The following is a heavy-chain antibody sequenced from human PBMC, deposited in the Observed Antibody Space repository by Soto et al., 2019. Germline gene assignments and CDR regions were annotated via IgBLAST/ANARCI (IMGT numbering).Heavy chain of an antibody. J-gene: IGHJ4*02. D-gene: IGHD3-10*01. CDR1: GGSVSSSSYS. CDR2: IYSSENT. V-gene: IGHV4-39*01. CDR3: ARSTVGGSGSYPFDY. Sequence: SETLSLTCTVSGGSVSSSSYSWGWIRQSPGKGLEWIGTIYSSENTYYNPSLLSRVTISVDTSKNEFSLRLSSVTAADTAVYYCARSTVGGSGSYPFDYWGQGTLVTVSS.